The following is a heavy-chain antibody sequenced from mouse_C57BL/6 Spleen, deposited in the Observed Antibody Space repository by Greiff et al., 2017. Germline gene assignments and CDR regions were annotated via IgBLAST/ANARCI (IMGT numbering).Heavy chain of an antibody. J-gene: IGHJ4*01. CDR2: INPNNGGT. CDR1: GYTFTDYN. Sequence: EVQRVESGPELVKPGASVKMSCKASGYTFTDYNMHWVKQSHGKSLEWIGYINPNNGGTSYNQKFKGKATLTVNKSSSTAYMELRSLTSEDSAVYYCARYPLYYAMDYWGQGTSVTVSS. V-gene: IGHV1-22*01. CDR3: ARYPLYYAMDY.